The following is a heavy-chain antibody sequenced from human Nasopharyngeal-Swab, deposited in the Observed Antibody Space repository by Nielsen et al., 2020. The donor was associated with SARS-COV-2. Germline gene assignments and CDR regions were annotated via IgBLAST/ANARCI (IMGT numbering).Heavy chain of an antibody. CDR3: AREGLYYDFWSGFDY. Sequence: WVRPATGLALEWMGWISAYNGNTNYAQKLQGRVTMTTDTSTSTAYMELRSLRSDDTAVYYCAREGLYYDFWSGFDYWGQGTLVTVSS. CDR2: ISAYNGNT. V-gene: IGHV1-18*01. D-gene: IGHD3-3*01. J-gene: IGHJ4*02.